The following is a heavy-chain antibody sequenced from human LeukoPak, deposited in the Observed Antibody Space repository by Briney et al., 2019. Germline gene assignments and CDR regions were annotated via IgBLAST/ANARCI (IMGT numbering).Heavy chain of an antibody. D-gene: IGHD4-11*01. CDR3: ARHGHHGNYDF. CDR1: GGSVSSATYY. CDR2: IYYSGSI. Sequence: SETLSLTCTVSGGSVSSATYYWAWIRQPPGKGLEWIGSIYYSGSIYYNPSLKSPVTISVDTSKNQFSLKLSSVTAADTAVYHCARHGHHGNYDFWGQGTLVTVSS. J-gene: IGHJ4*02. V-gene: IGHV4-39*01.